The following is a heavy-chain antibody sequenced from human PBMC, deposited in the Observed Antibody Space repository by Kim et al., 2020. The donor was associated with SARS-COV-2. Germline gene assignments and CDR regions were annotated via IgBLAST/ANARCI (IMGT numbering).Heavy chain of an antibody. Sequence: KFQGRVTMTRDTSTSTVYMELSSLRSEDTAVYYCATSKYYYDSSGYYYDYWGQGTLVTVSS. J-gene: IGHJ4*02. CDR3: ATSKYYYDSSGYYYDY. V-gene: IGHV1-46*01. D-gene: IGHD3-22*01.